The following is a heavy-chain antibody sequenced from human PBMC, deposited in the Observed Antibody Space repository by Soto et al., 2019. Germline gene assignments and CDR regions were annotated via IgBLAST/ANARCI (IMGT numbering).Heavy chain of an antibody. Sequence: QVQLQESGPGLVKPSQTLSLTCTVSGGSISSGGYYWSWIRQHPGKGLEWIGYIYYSGSTYYNPSLKRRVTISVDTSKNQFSLKLSSVTAADTAVYYCARARYCSSTSCHPLDYWGQGTLVTVSS. CDR1: GGSISSGGYY. V-gene: IGHV4-31*03. CDR2: IYYSGST. J-gene: IGHJ4*02. D-gene: IGHD2-2*01. CDR3: ARARYCSSTSCHPLDY.